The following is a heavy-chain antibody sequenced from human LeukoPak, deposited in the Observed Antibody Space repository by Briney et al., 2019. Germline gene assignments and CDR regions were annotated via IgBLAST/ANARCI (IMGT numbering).Heavy chain of an antibody. V-gene: IGHV3-23*01. D-gene: IGHD5-24*01. J-gene: IGHJ4*02. Sequence: PGGSLRLSCAASGFSFNNYAMSWVRQAPGKGLEWVSTINDGGGDTYYADSVKGRFTISRDNSKNTLYLHMNSLRAEDTAIYFCARWHFGLYYFDYWGQGTLVTVSS. CDR3: ARWHFGLYYFDY. CDR2: INDGGGDT. CDR1: GFSFNNYA.